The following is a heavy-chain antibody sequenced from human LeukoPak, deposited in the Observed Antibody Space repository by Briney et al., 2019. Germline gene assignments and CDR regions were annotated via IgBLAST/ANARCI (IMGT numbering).Heavy chain of an antibody. CDR3: ARGGRYSGYDYEDY. Sequence: GGSLRLSFAASGFIFSGYWMTWVRQAPGKGLEWVANIKHDGSAANYMNSVRGRFTVSRDNAKNSLYLQMNSLRAEDTALYHCARGGRYSGYDYEDYWGQGTLVTVSS. J-gene: IGHJ4*02. CDR2: IKHDGSAA. CDR1: GFIFSGYW. D-gene: IGHD5-12*01. V-gene: IGHV3-7*03.